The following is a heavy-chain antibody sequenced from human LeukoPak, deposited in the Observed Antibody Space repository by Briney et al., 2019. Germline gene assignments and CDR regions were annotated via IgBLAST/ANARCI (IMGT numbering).Heavy chain of an antibody. Sequence: SETLSLTCTVSGGSISNYYWSWIRQPPGKGLEWIGYISHSGSTNYSPSLKSRATIPLDTSKNQFSLKLSSVTAADTAVYYCAGHHPRNTVDFWGQGTLVTVSS. J-gene: IGHJ4*02. CDR3: AGHHPRNTVDF. D-gene: IGHD2/OR15-2a*01. CDR2: ISHSGST. V-gene: IGHV4-59*08. CDR1: GGSISNYY.